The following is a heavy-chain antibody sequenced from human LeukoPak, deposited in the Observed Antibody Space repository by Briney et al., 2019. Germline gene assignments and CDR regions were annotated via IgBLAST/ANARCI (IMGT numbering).Heavy chain of an antibody. CDR1: GLTVSASW. D-gene: IGHD3-16*02. CDR3: ARDPRWNFDY. V-gene: IGHV3-7*04. CDR2: INPDGSEK. J-gene: IGHJ4*02. Sequence: GGSLRLSCAASGLTVSASWAIWVRQVPGKGLEWVAKINPDGSEKSYVESVKGRFTISRDNAKISLYLQMNSLRVEDTAVFYCARDPRWNFDYCGQGTLVTVSS.